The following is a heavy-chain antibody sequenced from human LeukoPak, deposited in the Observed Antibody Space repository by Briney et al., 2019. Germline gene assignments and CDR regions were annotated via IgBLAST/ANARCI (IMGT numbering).Heavy chain of an antibody. CDR1: GFTVSSNY. V-gene: IGHV3-53*01. CDR3: ARDIELSA. J-gene: IGHJ3*01. CDR2: ISFSGANT. Sequence: QTGGSLRLSCAASGFTVSSNYMSWVRQAPGKGLEWVSLISFSGANTYYADSVKGRFTVSRDNSKDTLYLQMNSLRAEDTAIYYCARDIELSAWGLGTMVTVSS. D-gene: IGHD3-16*02.